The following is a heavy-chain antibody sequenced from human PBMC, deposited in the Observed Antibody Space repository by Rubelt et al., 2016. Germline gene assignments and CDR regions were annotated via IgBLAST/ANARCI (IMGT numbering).Heavy chain of an antibody. CDR1: GGSFSGYY. CDR3: ASETGIPAGFDY. CDR2: INHSGST. Sequence: QLQLQESGPGLVKPSETLSLTCAVYGGSFSGYYWSWIRQPPGKGLEWIGEINHSGSTNYNPSLKSRVPISVDTSKNQFSLKLSAVTAAATAVYYCASETGIPAGFDYWRQGTLVTVSS. J-gene: IGHJ4*02. D-gene: IGHD2-2*01. V-gene: IGHV4-34*01.